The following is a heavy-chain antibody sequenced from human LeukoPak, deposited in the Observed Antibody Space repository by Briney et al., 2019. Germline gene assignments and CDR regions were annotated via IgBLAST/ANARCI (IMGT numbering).Heavy chain of an antibody. CDR3: ARGLSGTTGFDY. CDR1: GYTFTSYD. J-gene: IGHJ4*02. CDR2: MNPNSGNT. V-gene: IGHV1-8*01. Sequence: ASVKVSCKASGYTFTSYDINWVRQATGQGLEWMGWMNPNSGNTGYAQKFQGRVTMTRNTSISTAYMELSGLGSEDTAVYYCARGLSGTTGFDYWGQGTLVTVSS. D-gene: IGHD1-7*01.